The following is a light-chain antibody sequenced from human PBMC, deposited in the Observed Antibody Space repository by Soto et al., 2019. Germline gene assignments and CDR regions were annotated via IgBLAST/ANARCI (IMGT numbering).Light chain of an antibody. CDR3: SSYTSTSTYV. V-gene: IGLV2-18*02. CDR1: SSDVGSYNR. J-gene: IGLJ1*01. Sequence: QSGLTHPRSVSWSPGRSVTISCTGTSSDVGSYNRVSWYQQPPGTAPKLMIYEVSNRPSGVPDRFSGSKSGNTASLTISGLQAEDEADYYCSSYTSTSTYVFGTGTKVTVL. CDR2: EVS.